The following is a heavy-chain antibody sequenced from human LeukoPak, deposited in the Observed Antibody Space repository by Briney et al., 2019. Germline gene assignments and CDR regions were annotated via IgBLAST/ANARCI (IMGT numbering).Heavy chain of an antibody. CDR2: ISYDGSNK. CDR1: GFTFSSYG. CDR3: AKDKRGWQDYYYYYGMDV. D-gene: IGHD2-15*01. Sequence: PGGSLRLSCTASGFTFSSYGMHWVRQAPGKGLEWVAVISYDGSNKYYADSVKGRFTISRDNSKNTLYLQMNSLRAEDTAVYYCAKDKRGWQDYYYYYGMDVWGQGTTVTVSS. J-gene: IGHJ6*02. V-gene: IGHV3-30*18.